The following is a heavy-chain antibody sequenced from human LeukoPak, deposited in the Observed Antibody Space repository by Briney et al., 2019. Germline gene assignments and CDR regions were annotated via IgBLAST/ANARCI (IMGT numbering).Heavy chain of an antibody. V-gene: IGHV3-23*01. CDR1: GFTFTNYA. CDR2: ANVDGHTT. J-gene: IGHJ4*02. CDR3: VDLGYCNSGASNQPWDF. Sequence: VGSLRLSCAVSGFTFTNYAFSWVREAPGKGLEWVSTANVDGHTTFYMDSIRDRFTISRDNSKSTVFLQMNSLRRDDTAIYYCVDLGYCNSGASNQPWDFWGRGTLVTVSP. D-gene: IGHD2-8*01.